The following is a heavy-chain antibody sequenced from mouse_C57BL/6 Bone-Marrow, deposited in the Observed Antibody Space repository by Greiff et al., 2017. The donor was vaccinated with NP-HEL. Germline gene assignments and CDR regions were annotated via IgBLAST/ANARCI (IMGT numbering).Heavy chain of an antibody. D-gene: IGHD1-1*01. V-gene: IGHV1-80*01. CDR3: ARGDYGSSRFGYAMDY. CDR2: IYPGDGDT. J-gene: IGHJ4*01. CDR1: GYAFSSYW. Sequence: QVQLKESGAELVQPGASVKISCKASGYAFSSYWINWVKQRPGKGLEWIGQIYPGDGDTNYNGKSKGKASLTADKSSSTPYMQLSSLTSEDSAVYFCARGDYGSSRFGYAMDYWGQGTSVTVSS.